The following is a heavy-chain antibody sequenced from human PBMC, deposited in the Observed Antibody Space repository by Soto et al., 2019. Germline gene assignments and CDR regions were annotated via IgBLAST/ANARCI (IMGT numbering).Heavy chain of an antibody. CDR3: AKDSNKYSSSLRGRYFDY. J-gene: IGHJ4*02. Sequence: EVQLLESGGGLVQRGGSLRLSCAASGFPFSSYVMSWVRQAPGKGLEWVSGISGGGSNTFYADYVKGRFTISRDNSKNSLLLQRNSQRAEDTAVYYCAKDSNKYSSSLRGRYFDYWGQGIGVTVSS. D-gene: IGHD4-4*01. V-gene: IGHV3-23*01. CDR2: ISGGGSNT. CDR1: GFPFSSYV.